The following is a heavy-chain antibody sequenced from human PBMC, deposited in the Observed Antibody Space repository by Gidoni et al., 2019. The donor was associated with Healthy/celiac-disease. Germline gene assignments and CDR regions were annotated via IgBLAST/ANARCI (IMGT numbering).Heavy chain of an antibody. CDR3: ARIAARRGGAFDI. D-gene: IGHD6-6*01. J-gene: IGHJ3*02. V-gene: IGHV3-7*01. CDR2: IKQDGSEK. CDR1: GFTFSSYW. Sequence: EVQLVESGGGLVQPGGSLSLSCAASGFTFSSYWMSWVRQAPGKGLEWVANIKQDGSEKYYVDSVKGRFTISRDNAKNSLYLQMNSLRAEDTAVYYCARIAARRGGAFDIWGQGTMVTVSS.